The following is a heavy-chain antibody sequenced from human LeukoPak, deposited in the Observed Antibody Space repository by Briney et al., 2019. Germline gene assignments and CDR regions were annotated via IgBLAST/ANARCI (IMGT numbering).Heavy chain of an antibody. CDR3: ASANYYDSSGYPNYYFDY. V-gene: IGHV4-34*01. CDR2: INHSGST. CDR1: GGSFSGYY. D-gene: IGHD3-22*01. J-gene: IGHJ4*02. Sequence: SETLSHTCAVYGGSFSGYYWSWIRQPPGKGLEWIGEINHSGSTNYNPSLKSRVTISVDTSKNQFSLKLSSVTAADTAVYYCASANYYDSSGYPNYYFDYWGQGTLVTVSS.